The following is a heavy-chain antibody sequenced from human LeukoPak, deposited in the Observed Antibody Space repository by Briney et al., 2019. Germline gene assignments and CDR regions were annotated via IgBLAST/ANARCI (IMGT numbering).Heavy chain of an antibody. CDR3: AKDRNVEILFDY. J-gene: IGHJ4*01. D-gene: IGHD2-21*01. Sequence: QPGGSLRLSCAASGFTFSSYAMSWVRQAPGKGLEWVSAISGSGGSTYYADSVKGRFTISRDNSKNTLYLQINSLRAEDTAVYYCAKDRNVEILFDYWGQGTLVTVSS. V-gene: IGHV3-23*01. CDR2: ISGSGGST. CDR1: GFTFSSYA.